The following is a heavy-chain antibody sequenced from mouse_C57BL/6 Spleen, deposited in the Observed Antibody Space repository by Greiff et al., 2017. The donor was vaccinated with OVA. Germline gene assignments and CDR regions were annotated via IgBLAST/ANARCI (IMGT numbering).Heavy chain of an antibody. J-gene: IGHJ3*01. Sequence: QVHVKQPGTELVKPGASVKLSCKASGYTFTSYWMHWVKQRPGQGLEWIGNINPSNGGTNYNEKFKSKATLTVDKSSSTAYMQLSSLTSEDSAVYYCARRESYDYDAGFAYWGQGTLVTVSA. D-gene: IGHD2-4*01. V-gene: IGHV1-53*01. CDR3: ARRESYDYDAGFAY. CDR2: INPSNGGT. CDR1: GYTFTSYW.